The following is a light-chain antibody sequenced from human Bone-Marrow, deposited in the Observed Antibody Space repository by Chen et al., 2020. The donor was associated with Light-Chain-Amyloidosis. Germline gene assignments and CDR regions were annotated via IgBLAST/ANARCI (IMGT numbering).Light chain of an antibody. Sequence: QSALTQPASVSGSPGQSITISCTGTSSDVGGDNHVSWYQQHPDKAPKLMIYEVTNRPSWVPDRFSGSKADNTASLTMSELQTEDEADYFGSSYTITNTLVVGSGTRVTVL. CDR2: EVT. CDR1: SSDVGGDNH. V-gene: IGLV2-14*01. CDR3: SSYTITNTLV. J-gene: IGLJ1*01.